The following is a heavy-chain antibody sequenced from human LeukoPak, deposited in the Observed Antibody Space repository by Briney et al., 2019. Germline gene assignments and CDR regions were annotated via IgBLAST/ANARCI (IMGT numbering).Heavy chain of an antibody. CDR2: ISGSGGTT. Sequence: PGGSLRLSCAASGFTFRSDTMSWVRQAPGKGLEWVSGISGSGGTTYYADSVKGRFTISRDNSKNTLYLQMNSLRAEDTAVYYCARDGGDGYNLAYWGQGTLVTVSS. J-gene: IGHJ4*02. CDR1: GFTFRSDT. D-gene: IGHD5-24*01. CDR3: ARDGGDGYNLAY. V-gene: IGHV3-23*01.